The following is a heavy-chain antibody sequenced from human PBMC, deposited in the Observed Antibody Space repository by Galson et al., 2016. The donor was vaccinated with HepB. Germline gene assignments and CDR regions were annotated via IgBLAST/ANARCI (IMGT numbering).Heavy chain of an antibody. CDR2: IRSKANSYAT. Sequence: SLRLSCAASGFTFSGSALHWVRQASGKGLEWVGRIRSKANSYATAYAASVKGRFTISRDDSKNTAYLQMNSLKTEDTAGYYCTRHQGSMVRGVNFYGMDVWGQGTTVTVSS. CDR3: TRHQGSMVRGVNFYGMDV. J-gene: IGHJ6*02. V-gene: IGHV3-73*01. CDR1: GFTFSGSA. D-gene: IGHD3-10*01.